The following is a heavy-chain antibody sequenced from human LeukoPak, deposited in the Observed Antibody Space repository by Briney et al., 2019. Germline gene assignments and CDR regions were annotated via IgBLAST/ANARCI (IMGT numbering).Heavy chain of an antibody. V-gene: IGHV4-30-4*01. CDR3: AREGRWFGEFDY. CDR1: GGSISSGDYY. D-gene: IGHD3-10*01. CDR2: IYYRGST. J-gene: IGHJ4*02. Sequence: SQSLSLTRTVSGGSISSGDYYWSWIRQPPGKGLEWIGYIYYRGSTYYNPSLKSRVTIPVDTSKNQFSLKLSSVTAADTAVYYCAREGRWFGEFDYWGQGTVVTVSS.